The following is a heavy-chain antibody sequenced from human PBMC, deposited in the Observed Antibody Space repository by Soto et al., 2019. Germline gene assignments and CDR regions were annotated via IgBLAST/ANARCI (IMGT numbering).Heavy chain of an antibody. Sequence: GASVKVSCKASGYTFTSDSMHWVRQAPGQSLEWMGWINAGNGNTKYSQKFQGRVTITRDTSASSAYMELSSLRSEDTAVYYCARAAIAARPWFDSWGQGTLVTVSS. CDR1: GYTFTSDS. J-gene: IGHJ5*01. CDR2: INAGNGNT. V-gene: IGHV1-3*01. CDR3: ARAAIAARPWFDS. D-gene: IGHD6-6*01.